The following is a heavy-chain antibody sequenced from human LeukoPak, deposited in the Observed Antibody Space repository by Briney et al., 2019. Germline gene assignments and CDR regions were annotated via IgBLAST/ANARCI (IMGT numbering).Heavy chain of an antibody. V-gene: IGHV1-8*01. CDR2: MNPNSGNT. D-gene: IGHD1-1*01. CDR1: GYTFTSYD. Sequence: ASVKVSCKPSGYTFTSYDINWVRQATGQGLEWMGWMNPNSGNTGYAQKSQGSVTMTRNTSIRTAYMELSSLRSEDAAVYYCARGLGNYDAFDIWGQGTMVTVSS. CDR3: ARGLGNYDAFDI. J-gene: IGHJ3*02.